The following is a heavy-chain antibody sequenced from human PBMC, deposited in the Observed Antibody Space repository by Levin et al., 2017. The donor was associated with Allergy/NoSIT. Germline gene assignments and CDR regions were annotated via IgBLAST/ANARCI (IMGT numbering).Heavy chain of an antibody. Sequence: SETLSLTCTVSGGSISPYYWSWVRQPPGKGLEWIAYIYYIGSTNYNPSLKSRVTISVDTSKNRFSLKLRSVTDTDTAVYYCARTTEINTFDIWGQGTMVTVSS. D-gene: IGHD4-17*01. CDR2: IYYIGST. CDR1: GGSISPYY. J-gene: IGHJ3*02. V-gene: IGHV4-59*08. CDR3: ARTTEINTFDI.